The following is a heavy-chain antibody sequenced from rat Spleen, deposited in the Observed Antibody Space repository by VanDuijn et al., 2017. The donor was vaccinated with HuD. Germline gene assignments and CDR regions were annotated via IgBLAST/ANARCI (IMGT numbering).Heavy chain of an antibody. CDR3: TITTFY. J-gene: IGHJ2*01. D-gene: IGHD1-10*01. CDR2: ISHDGDNT. Sequence: EVQLVESGGGLVQPGRSMKLSCAASGFTFSNYGMAWVRQAPKKGLEWVAYISHDGDNTYYRDPMKGRFTISRDNAKSTLYLQMDSLRSEDTATYYCTITTFYWGQGVMVTVSS. V-gene: IGHV5-25*01. CDR1: GFTFSNYG.